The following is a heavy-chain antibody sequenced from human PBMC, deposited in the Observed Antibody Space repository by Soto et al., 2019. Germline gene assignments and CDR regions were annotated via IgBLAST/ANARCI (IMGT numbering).Heavy chain of an antibody. CDR3: ARVTITMVREGSDYYYYGMDV. V-gene: IGHV1-8*01. CDR1: GYTFTSYD. D-gene: IGHD3-10*01. J-gene: IGHJ6*02. CDR2: MNPNSGNT. Sequence: QVQLVQSGAEVKKPGASVKVSCKASGYTFTSYDINWVRQATGQGLEWMGWMNPNSGNTGYAQKFQGRVTMTRNTSISTAYMELSSLRSEGTAVYYCARVTITMVREGSDYYYYGMDVWGQGTTVTVSS.